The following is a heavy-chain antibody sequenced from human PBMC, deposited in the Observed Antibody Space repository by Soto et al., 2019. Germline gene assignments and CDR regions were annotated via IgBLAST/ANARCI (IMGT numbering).Heavy chain of an antibody. V-gene: IGHV3-30-3*01. CDR1: GFTFSSYA. Sequence: QVQLVESGGGVVQPGRSLRLSCAASGFTFSSYAIHWVRQAPGKGLEWVAVLSYDGNNKYYADSVKGRFTISRDNSKNTLFLQMNRLRAEDTAVYYCARDSYCSGGNCYRYYYGMDVWGQGTTVTVSS. CDR2: LSYDGNNK. J-gene: IGHJ6*02. D-gene: IGHD2-15*01. CDR3: ARDSYCSGGNCYRYYYGMDV.